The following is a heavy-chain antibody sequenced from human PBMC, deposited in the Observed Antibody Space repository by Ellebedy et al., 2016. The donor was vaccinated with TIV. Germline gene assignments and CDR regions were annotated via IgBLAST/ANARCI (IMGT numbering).Heavy chain of an antibody. CDR2: IYNSGST. CDR1: GVSTTSYY. J-gene: IGHJ4*02. CDR3: ARAAQPNCSGGSCYRVDY. D-gene: IGHD2-15*01. V-gene: IGHV4-59*01. Sequence: MPSETLSLTCTVSGVSTTSYYWSWIRQPPGKGLEWIGYIYNSGSTSHNPSLKSRVTISLDTSKNQFSLNLSSVTAADTAVYYCARAAQPNCSGGSCYRVDYWGQGTLVTVSS.